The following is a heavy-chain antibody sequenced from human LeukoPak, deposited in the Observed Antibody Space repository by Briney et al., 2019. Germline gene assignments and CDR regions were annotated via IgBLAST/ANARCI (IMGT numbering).Heavy chain of an antibody. D-gene: IGHD5-24*01. J-gene: IGHJ4*02. CDR3: ARAPYRRDGYNYYGYYFDY. Sequence: SVKVSCKASGGTFSSYAVSWVRQAPGQGLEWMGGITPIFGTANYAQKFQGRVTITADESTSTAYMELSSLRSEDTAVYYCARAPYRRDGYNYYGYYFDYWGQGTLVTVSS. V-gene: IGHV1-69*01. CDR2: ITPIFGTA. CDR1: GGTFSSYA.